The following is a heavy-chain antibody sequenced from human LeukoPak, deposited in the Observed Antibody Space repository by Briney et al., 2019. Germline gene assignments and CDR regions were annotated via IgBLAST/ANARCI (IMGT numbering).Heavy chain of an antibody. CDR1: GYTFTGYY. J-gene: IGHJ3*02. CDR2: INSNSGGT. V-gene: IGHV1-2*02. Sequence: ASVKVSCKASGYTFTGYYMHWVRQAPGQGLEWMGWINSNSGGTNYAQKFQGRVTITADKSTSTAYMELSSLRSEDTAVYYCARDGRRQDYDFWSDYDDNDAFDIWGQGTMVTVSS. CDR3: ARDGRRQDYDFWSDYDDNDAFDI. D-gene: IGHD3-3*01.